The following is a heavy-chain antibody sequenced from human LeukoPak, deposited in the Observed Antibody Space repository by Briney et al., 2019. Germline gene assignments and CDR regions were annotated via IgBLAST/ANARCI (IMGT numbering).Heavy chain of an antibody. CDR3: AKQWLDAFDI. D-gene: IGHD6-19*01. CDR2: VRSKANNYAT. J-gene: IGHJ3*02. CDR1: GFPFSGFA. V-gene: IGHV3-73*01. Sequence: GGSLRLSCAASGFPFSGFAMHWVRQASGKGLEWVGRVRSKANNYATAYAASVRGRFTISRDDSKNTAYLQMKSLKTEDTAVYYCAKQWLDAFDIWGQGTMVSVSS.